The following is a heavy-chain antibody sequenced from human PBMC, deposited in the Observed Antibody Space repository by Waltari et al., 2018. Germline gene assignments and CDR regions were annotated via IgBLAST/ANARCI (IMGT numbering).Heavy chain of an antibody. CDR2: IRSDGTNK. CDR3: AKDEGDWTNYFDY. V-gene: IGHV3-30*02. D-gene: IGHD1-1*01. J-gene: IGHJ4*02. CDR1: GFTLSSYG. Sequence: QVELVESGGGVVQPGGSLRLSCVGSGFTLSSYGMHWVRQAPGKGLEWVACIRSDGTNKYYGDSVKGRFTISRDNSKNTVNLQMNSLKTEDTAVYYCAKDEGDWTNYFDYWGQGTLVSVSS.